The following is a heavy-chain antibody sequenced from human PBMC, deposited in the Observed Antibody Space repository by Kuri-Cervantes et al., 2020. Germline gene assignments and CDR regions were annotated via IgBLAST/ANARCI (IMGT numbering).Heavy chain of an antibody. CDR2: INWNGGST. CDR3: ARDGGHGIFDN. V-gene: IGHV3-20*04. Sequence: GGSLRLSCAASGFTFSSYSMNWVRQAPGKGLEWVSGINWNGGSTGYADSVKGRFTISRDNAKNSLYLQMNSLRAEDSAVYYCARDGGHGIFDNWGQGSLVTVSS. J-gene: IGHJ4*02. D-gene: IGHD3-16*01. CDR1: GFTFSSYS.